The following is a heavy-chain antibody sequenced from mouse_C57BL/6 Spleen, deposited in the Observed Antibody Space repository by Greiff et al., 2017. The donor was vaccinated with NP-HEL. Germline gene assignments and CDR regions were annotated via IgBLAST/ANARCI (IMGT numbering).Heavy chain of an antibody. V-gene: IGHV7-3*01. CDR3: ARLDGSSSFAY. CDR1: GFTFTDYY. D-gene: IGHD1-1*01. CDR2: IRNKANGYTT. J-gene: IGHJ3*01. Sequence: EVKLVESGGGLVQPGGSLSLSCATSGFTFTDYYMSWVRQPPGKALEWLGFIRNKANGYTTEYSASVKGRFTISRDNSQSILYLQMNALRAEDSATYYCARLDGSSSFAYWGQGTLVTVSA.